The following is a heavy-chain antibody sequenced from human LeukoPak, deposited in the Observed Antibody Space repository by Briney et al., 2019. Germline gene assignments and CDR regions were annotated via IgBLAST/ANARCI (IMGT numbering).Heavy chain of an antibody. V-gene: IGHV1-18*01. Sequence: ASVKVSCKASGYIFTNYGINWVRQAPGQGLEWMGWISAYNGNTKYTQKLQDRVTMTTDSSTSTAYMELRSLRSDDTAVYYCAGVIAAAGSVLDYWGQGTLVTVSS. CDR1: GYIFTNYG. D-gene: IGHD6-13*01. CDR2: ISAYNGNT. CDR3: AGVIAAAGSVLDY. J-gene: IGHJ4*02.